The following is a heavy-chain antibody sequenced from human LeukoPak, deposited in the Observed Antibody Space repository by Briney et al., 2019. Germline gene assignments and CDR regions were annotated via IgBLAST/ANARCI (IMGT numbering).Heavy chain of an antibody. V-gene: IGHV1-18*01. Sequence: ASVKVSCKASGYTFTSYGISWVRQAPGQGLEWMGWISAYNGNTNYAQKLQGRVTMTTDTSTSTAYMELRSLRSDDTAVYYCASSSSTPRRKYGGKPNTAFDIWGQGTMVTVSS. CDR3: ASSSSTPRRKYGGKPNTAFDI. CDR1: GYTFTSYG. J-gene: IGHJ3*02. D-gene: IGHD4-23*01. CDR2: ISAYNGNT.